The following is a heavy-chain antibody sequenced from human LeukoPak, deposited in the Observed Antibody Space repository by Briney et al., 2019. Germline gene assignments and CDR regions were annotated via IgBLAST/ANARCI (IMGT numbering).Heavy chain of an antibody. J-gene: IGHJ4*02. CDR3: ARHDAGIAARPFDN. D-gene: IGHD6-6*01. V-gene: IGHV4-4*09. CDR2: IHASGPT. Sequence: SETLSLTCTVSGGSISTYYWSWIRQPPGKGLEWIAYIHASGPTNYNPSLKSRITISVDTSKNQFSLKLSSVTAADTAVYYCARHDAGIAARPFDNWGQGTLVTVSS. CDR1: GGSISTYY.